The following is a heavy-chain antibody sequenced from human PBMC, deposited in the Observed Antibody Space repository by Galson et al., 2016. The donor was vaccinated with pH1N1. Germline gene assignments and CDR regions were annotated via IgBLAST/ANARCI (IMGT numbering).Heavy chain of an antibody. J-gene: IGHJ4*02. CDR1: GFKFDNYA. CDR2: ISGSGGRT. D-gene: IGHD6-19*01. V-gene: IGHV3-23*01. CDR3: AKDRYSSGQFFDS. Sequence: SLRLSCAASGFKFDNYAMTWVRRAPGKGLQWVSAISGSGGRTYYADSVKDRFTISRDNSKKTLFLQMTILRVEDTAVYYCAKDRYSSGQFFDSWGRGILVTVSS.